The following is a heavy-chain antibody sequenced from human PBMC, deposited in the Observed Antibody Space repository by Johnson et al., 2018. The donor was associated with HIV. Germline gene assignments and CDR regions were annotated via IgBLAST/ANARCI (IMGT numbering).Heavy chain of an antibody. CDR3: AKDRLAMGILDI. J-gene: IGHJ3*02. V-gene: IGHV3-23*04. Sequence: EKLVESGGGVVQPGGSLKLSCAASGFTFSDYAMAWVRQAPGKGLQWLAELSNTGLNTYYADSVRGRFTISRDNSKNMLYLQVNSLRAEDTAIYYCAKDRLAMGILDIWGQGTMVTVPS. CDR1: GFTFSDYA. CDR2: LSNTGLNT. D-gene: IGHD5-18*01.